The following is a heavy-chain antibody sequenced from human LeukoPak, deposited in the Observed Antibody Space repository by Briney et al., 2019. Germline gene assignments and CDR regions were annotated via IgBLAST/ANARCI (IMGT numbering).Heavy chain of an antibody. V-gene: IGHV1-2*02. J-gene: IGHJ3*02. Sequence: ASVKVSCKASEYTFTGYYMHWVRQAPGQGLEWMGWINPNSGGTNYAQKFQGRVTMTRDTSISTAYMELSRLRSDDTAVYYCARDRGSYFSDAFDIWGQGTMVTVSS. D-gene: IGHD1-26*01. CDR2: INPNSGGT. CDR1: EYTFTGYY. CDR3: ARDRGSYFSDAFDI.